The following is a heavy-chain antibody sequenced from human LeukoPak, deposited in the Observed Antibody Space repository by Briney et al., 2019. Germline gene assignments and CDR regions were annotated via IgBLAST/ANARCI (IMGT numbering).Heavy chain of an antibody. CDR3: AKDNKHGGNGLYWYFDY. CDR1: GFTFSSYG. V-gene: IGHV3-9*01. J-gene: IGHJ4*02. CDR2: ISWNSGSI. D-gene: IGHD4-23*01. Sequence: GGSLRLSCAASGFTFSSYGMHWVRQAPGKGLEWVSGISWNSGSIGYADSVKGRFTISRDNAKNSLYLQMNSLRAEDTALYYCAKDNKHGGNGLYWYFDYWGQGTLVTVSS.